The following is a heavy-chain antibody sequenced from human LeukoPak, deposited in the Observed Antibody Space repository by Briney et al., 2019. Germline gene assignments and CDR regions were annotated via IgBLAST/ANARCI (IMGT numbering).Heavy chain of an antibody. V-gene: IGHV3-48*03. Sequence: GGSLRLSCAASGFTFSSYEMNWVRQAPGKGREWVSYISTSGNTRYYADSVKGRFTISRDNAKNSLYLQMNSLRVEDTAVYYCARELSGTTSYYFDYWGQGTLVTVSS. CDR3: ARELSGTTSYYFDY. CDR2: ISTSGNTR. D-gene: IGHD1-7*01. CDR1: GFTFSSYE. J-gene: IGHJ4*02.